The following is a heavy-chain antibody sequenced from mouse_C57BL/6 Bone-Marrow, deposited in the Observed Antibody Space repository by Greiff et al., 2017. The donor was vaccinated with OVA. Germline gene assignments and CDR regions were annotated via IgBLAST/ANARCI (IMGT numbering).Heavy chain of an antibody. J-gene: IGHJ3*01. Sequence: HVQLQQSGAELARPGASVKLSCKASGYTFTSYGISWVKQRTGQGLEWIGEIYPRSGNTYYNEKFKGKATLTADKSSSTAYMELRSLKSEDSAVYFCARSPVTTVEAWFAYWGQGTLVTVSA. CDR3: ARSPVTTVEAWFAY. CDR1: GYTFTSYG. D-gene: IGHD1-1*01. CDR2: IYPRSGNT. V-gene: IGHV1-81*01.